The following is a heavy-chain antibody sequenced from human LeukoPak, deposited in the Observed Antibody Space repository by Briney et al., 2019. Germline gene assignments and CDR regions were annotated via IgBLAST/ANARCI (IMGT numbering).Heavy chain of an antibody. Sequence: ASVKVSCKASGYTFTGYSLHWVRQAPGQGLEWMGWINPNNGGTNYTQKLQGRVSMTRDASISTAYMVLSSLRSDDTAVYYCAGLGPIHAFDIWGQGTMVTVSS. CDR2: INPNNGGT. J-gene: IGHJ3*02. CDR1: GYTFTGYS. V-gene: IGHV1-2*02. CDR3: AGLGPIHAFDI.